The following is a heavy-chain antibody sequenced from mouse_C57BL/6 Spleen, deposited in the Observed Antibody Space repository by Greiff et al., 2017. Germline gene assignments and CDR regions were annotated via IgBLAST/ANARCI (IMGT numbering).Heavy chain of an antibody. Sequence: VQLQQPGAELVKPGASVKLSCKASGYTFTSYWMHWVKQRPGRGLEWIGRIDPNSGGTKYTEKFKSKATLTVDKPASTAYMQLSSLTSGDSAVYYCARGYGNGAWFAYWGQGALVSVSA. D-gene: IGHD2-1*01. V-gene: IGHV1-72*01. J-gene: IGHJ3*01. CDR2: IDPNSGGT. CDR1: GYTFTSYW. CDR3: ARGYGNGAWFAY.